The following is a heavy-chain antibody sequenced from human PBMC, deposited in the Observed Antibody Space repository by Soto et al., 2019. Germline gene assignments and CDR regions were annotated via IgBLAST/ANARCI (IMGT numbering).Heavy chain of an antibody. V-gene: IGHV4-31*03. D-gene: IGHD3-3*01. CDR3: ARETLNRIDYDFWSGYPQDAFDI. CDR2: IYYSGST. Sequence: PSETLSLTCTVSGGSISSGGYYWSWICQHPEKGQDRIGYIYYSGSTYYNPYLKSRVTISVDTSKNQFSLKLSSVTAADTAVYYCARETLNRIDYDFWSGYPQDAFDIWGQGTMVTVSS. J-gene: IGHJ3*02. CDR1: GGSISSGGYY.